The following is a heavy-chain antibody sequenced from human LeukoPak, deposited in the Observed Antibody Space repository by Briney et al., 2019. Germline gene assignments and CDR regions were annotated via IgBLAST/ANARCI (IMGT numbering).Heavy chain of an antibody. D-gene: IGHD3-3*01. V-gene: IGHV1-18*01. CDR3: ARPTDFWSGYYGIYYYYMDV. J-gene: IGHJ6*03. Sequence: GASVKVSCKASGYTFTSYGISWVRQAPGQGLEWMGWISAYNGNTNYAQKLQGRVTMTTDTSTSTVYMELRSLRSDDTAVYYCARPTDFWSGYYGIYYYYMDVWGKGTTVTVSS. CDR2: ISAYNGNT. CDR1: GYTFTSYG.